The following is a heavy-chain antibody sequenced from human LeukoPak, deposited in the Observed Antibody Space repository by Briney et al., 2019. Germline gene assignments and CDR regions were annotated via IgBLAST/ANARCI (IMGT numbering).Heavy chain of an antibody. D-gene: IGHD2-15*01. CDR1: GFTFSSYT. J-gene: IGHJ4*02. CDR3: AREGFPAAYDY. Sequence: GGSLRLSCAASGFTFSSYTMNWVRQAPGKGLEWVSSISSTSSYIYYADSVKGRFTISRDNAKNLLYLQMNSLRAEDTAVYYCAREGFPAAYDYRGQGTLVTVSS. V-gene: IGHV3-21*01. CDR2: ISSTSSYI.